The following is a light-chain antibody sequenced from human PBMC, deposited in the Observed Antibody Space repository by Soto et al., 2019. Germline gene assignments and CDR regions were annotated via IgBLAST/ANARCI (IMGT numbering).Light chain of an antibody. CDR2: WAF. CDR3: QQYYSTPPT. J-gene: IGKJ2*01. V-gene: IGKV4-1*01. Sequence: DIVMTQSPDSLAASLGERATINCKSSQSVLYSSNNKNYLAWYQQKPGQPPKLLIYWAFIRESGVPDRFSGSGSGTDFTLTISSLQAEDVAVYYCQQYYSTPPTFGQGTKLEIK. CDR1: QSVLYSSNNKNY.